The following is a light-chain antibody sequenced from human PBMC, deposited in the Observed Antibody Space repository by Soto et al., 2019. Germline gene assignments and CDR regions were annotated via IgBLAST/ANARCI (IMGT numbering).Light chain of an antibody. V-gene: IGKV3-20*01. CDR1: QSVTSSY. CDR2: GAS. CDR3: QQYGSSPVT. J-gene: IGKJ3*01. Sequence: EIVLTQSPGTLSLSPGERATLTCRASQSVTSSYLAWYQQKPGQAPRLLMYGASSRATGIPDRFSGSGSGIGFHLTVSRLEPEDFAVYYCQQYGSSPVTFGHGTKVDIK.